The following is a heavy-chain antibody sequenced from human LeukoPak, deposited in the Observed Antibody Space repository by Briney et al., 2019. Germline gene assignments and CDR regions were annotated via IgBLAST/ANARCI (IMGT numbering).Heavy chain of an antibody. V-gene: IGHV3-11*04. CDR2: ISSSGSTI. CDR1: GFTFSDYY. D-gene: IGHD1-26*01. CDR3: ARGTSNSGSYYNWFDP. Sequence: GGSLRLSCAASGFTFSDYYMSWIRQAPGKGLEWVSYISSSGSTIYYADSVKGRFTISRDNAKNSLYLQMNSLRGEDTAVYYCARGTSNSGSYYNWFDPWGQGTLVSVSS. J-gene: IGHJ5*02.